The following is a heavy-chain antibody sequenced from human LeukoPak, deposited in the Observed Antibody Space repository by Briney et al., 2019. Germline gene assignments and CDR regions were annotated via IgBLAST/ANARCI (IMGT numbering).Heavy chain of an antibody. J-gene: IGHJ6*02. Sequence: GGSLKISCKGSGYSFTSYWIGWVRQMPGKGLEWMGIIYPGDSDTRYSPSFQGQITISADKSISTAYLQWSSLKASDTAMYYCARHFRYYYYGMDVWGQGTTVTVSS. CDR3: ARHFRYYYYGMDV. CDR2: IYPGDSDT. CDR1: GYSFTSYW. V-gene: IGHV5-51*01.